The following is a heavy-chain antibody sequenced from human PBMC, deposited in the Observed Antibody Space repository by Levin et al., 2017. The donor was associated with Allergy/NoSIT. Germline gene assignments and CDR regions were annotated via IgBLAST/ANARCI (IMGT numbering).Heavy chain of an antibody. CDR1: GFTFSSYA. CDR3: AANPSGLVAVAGMGTDY. D-gene: IGHD6-19*01. J-gene: IGHJ4*02. V-gene: IGHV3-23*01. CDR2: ISTSAGST. Sequence: AGGSLRLSCGASGFTFSSYALTWVRQAPGKGLEWVSTISTSAGSTFYADSVKGRFTISRDNSKSTMYLQMNSLRAEDTAVYFCAANPSGLVAVAGMGTDYWGQGTLVTVSS.